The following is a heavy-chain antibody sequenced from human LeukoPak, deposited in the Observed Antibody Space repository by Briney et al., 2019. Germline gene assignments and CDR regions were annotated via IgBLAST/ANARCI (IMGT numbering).Heavy chain of an antibody. J-gene: IGHJ4*02. V-gene: IGHV3-23*01. Sequence: GGSLRLSCAASGFTFSSYWMHWVRQAPGKGLEWVSAISGSGGSTYYADSVKGRFTISRDNSKNTLYLQMNSLRAEDTAVYYCAISTPVLRYFDWLLGGFDYWGQGTLVTVSS. CDR1: GFTFSSYW. D-gene: IGHD3-9*01. CDR2: ISGSGGST. CDR3: AISTPVLRYFDWLLGGFDY.